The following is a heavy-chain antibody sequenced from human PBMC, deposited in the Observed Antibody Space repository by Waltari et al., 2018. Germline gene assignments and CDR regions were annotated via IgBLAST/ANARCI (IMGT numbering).Heavy chain of an antibody. CDR3: ARDLSPDYYDSSGYYSHFQH. CDR1: GYTFTSYG. CDR2: ISAYNGNT. V-gene: IGHV1-18*01. Sequence: QVQLVQSGAEVKKPGASVKVSCKASGYTFTSYGISWVRQAPGQGLGWMGGISAYNGNTNYAQKLQGRVTMTTDTSTSTAYMELRSLRSDDTAVYYCARDLSPDYYDSSGYYSHFQHWGQGTLVTVSS. J-gene: IGHJ1*01. D-gene: IGHD3-22*01.